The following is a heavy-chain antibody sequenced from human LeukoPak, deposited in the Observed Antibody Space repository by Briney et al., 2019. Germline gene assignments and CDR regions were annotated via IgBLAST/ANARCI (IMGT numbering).Heavy chain of an antibody. CDR1: GFSMSVYW. V-gene: IGHV3-7*01. D-gene: IGHD3-22*01. Sequence: PGGSLRFSCGASGFSMSVYWMSWVRQAPGKGLEWVGNIKQDGSERNYVDSVKGRFTISRDNAKKSLYLQINSLRAEDTAVYYCARDWGAYYHFFDYWGQGTLVTVSS. CDR3: ARDWGAYYHFFDY. CDR2: IKQDGSER. J-gene: IGHJ4*02.